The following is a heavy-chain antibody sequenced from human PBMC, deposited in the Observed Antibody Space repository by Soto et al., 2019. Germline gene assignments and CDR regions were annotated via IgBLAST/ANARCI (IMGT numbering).Heavy chain of an antibody. Sequence: EVQLVESGGGLVQPGRSLRLSCEASGLTFEDYAMHWIRQAAGKGLEWVAGINWNSGSTGYADSVKGRFTISRDNVNNSQHLEMSTLKAEDTAMYYCARGRGALTVISNWFDPWGQGTLVTVSS. J-gene: IGHJ5*02. CDR2: INWNSGST. CDR1: GLTFEDYA. CDR3: ARGRGALTVISNWFDP. D-gene: IGHD2-21*01. V-gene: IGHV3-9*01.